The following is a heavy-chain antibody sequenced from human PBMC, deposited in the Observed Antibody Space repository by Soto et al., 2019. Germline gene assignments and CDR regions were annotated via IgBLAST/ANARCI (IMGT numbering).Heavy chain of an antibody. V-gene: IGHV5-51*01. CDR2: IYPGDSDT. Sequence: PGESLKISCGGSGYSFTVYWIAWVRQMPGKGLEWMGIIYPGDSDTRYSPSFQGQVTISADKSISTVYLQWSSLKASDTAIYYCARQDGAASYYFDHWGQGTLVTVSS. CDR1: GYSFTVYW. D-gene: IGHD2-2*01. J-gene: IGHJ4*02. CDR3: ARQDGAASYYFDH.